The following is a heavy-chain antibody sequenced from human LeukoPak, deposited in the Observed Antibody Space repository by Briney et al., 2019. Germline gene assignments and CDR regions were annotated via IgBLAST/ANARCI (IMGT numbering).Heavy chain of an antibody. CDR1: AGSISSGDYY. J-gene: IGHJ4*02. D-gene: IGHD3-22*01. Sequence: SETLSLTCTVSAGSISSGDYYCSWIRQPPGKGLEWIGEINHSGSTNYNPSPKRRFTISVDTSKNQFSLKLSSVTAADTAVYYCARGDSPSYYYDSSGYQGDYWGQGTLVTVCS. CDR2: INHSGST. CDR3: ARGDSPSYYYDSSGYQGDY. V-gene: IGHV4-39*07.